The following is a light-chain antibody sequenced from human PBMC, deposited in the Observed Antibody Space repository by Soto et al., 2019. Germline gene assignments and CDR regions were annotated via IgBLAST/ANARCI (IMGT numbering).Light chain of an antibody. J-gene: IGLJ2*01. CDR2: SNN. V-gene: IGLV1-44*01. CDR1: SSNIGNNT. Sequence: QSALTQPPSPSSTPGQRVTISCSGISSNIGNNTVNCYQQLPLTAPKLVIYSNNQRPSGVPDRFSGSKSGTSASLAIIGLQSEDEADYYCVAWDDSLNGYVVFGGGPKVTVL. CDR3: VAWDDSLNGYVV.